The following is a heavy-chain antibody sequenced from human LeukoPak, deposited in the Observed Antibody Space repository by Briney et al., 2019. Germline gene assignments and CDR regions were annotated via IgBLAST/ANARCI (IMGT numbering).Heavy chain of an antibody. V-gene: IGHV3-66*01. CDR3: ARDKEQLVSDY. D-gene: IGHD6-13*01. Sequence: GGSLRLSCAASGFTVSSNYMSWVRQAPGKGLEWVSVIYSGGSTYYADSVKGRFTISRDNSKNTLYLQMNSLRAEDTAVYYCARDKEQLVSDYWGQGTLVTVSS. J-gene: IGHJ4*02. CDR2: IYSGGST. CDR1: GFTVSSNY.